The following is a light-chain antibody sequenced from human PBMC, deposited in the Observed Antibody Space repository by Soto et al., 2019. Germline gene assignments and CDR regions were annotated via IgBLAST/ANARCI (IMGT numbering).Light chain of an antibody. CDR3: QQYNRS. CDR2: KAS. J-gene: IGKJ1*01. Sequence: DIQMTQSPSTLSASVGDRVTITCRASQSISNWLAWYQQKPGKAPKLLIYKASSLESGVPSRFSGSGSGTEFTRTISSLQPDDFATYYCQQYNRSFGQGTKVEIK. V-gene: IGKV1-5*03. CDR1: QSISNW.